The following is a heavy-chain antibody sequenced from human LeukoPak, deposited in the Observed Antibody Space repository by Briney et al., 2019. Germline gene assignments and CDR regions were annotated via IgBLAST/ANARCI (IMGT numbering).Heavy chain of an antibody. D-gene: IGHD3-10*01. CDR3: ARDGLRVYYGMDV. CDR2: ISSSSSYI. Sequence: GGSLRLSCAASGFTFSSYSMNWVGQAPGKGRGWVSSISSSSSYIYYADSVKSRFTISRDNAKNSLYLQMNSLRAEDTAVYYCARDGLRVYYGMDVWGQGTTVTVSS. CDR1: GFTFSSYS. J-gene: IGHJ6*02. V-gene: IGHV3-21*01.